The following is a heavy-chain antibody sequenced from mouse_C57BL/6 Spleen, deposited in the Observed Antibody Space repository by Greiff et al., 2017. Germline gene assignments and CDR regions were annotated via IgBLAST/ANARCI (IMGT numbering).Heavy chain of an antibody. CDR3: TLSTKISEFFAY. CDR1: GFNIKDYY. J-gene: IGHJ3*01. V-gene: IGHV14-1*01. D-gene: IGHD2-4*01. Sequence: VQLQQSGAELVRPGASVKLSCTASGFNIKDYYMHWVKQRPEQGLEWIGRIDPEDGDTEYAPKFQGKATMTADPSSNTAYLQLSSQTSADTAVYYCTLSTKISEFFAYWGQGTLVTVSA. CDR2: IDPEDGDT.